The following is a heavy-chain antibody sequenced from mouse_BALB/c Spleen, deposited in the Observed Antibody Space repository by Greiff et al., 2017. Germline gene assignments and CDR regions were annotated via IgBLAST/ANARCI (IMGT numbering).Heavy chain of an antibody. V-gene: IGHV5-6-4*01. CDR3: TRDGGDYDGLFAY. Sequence: EVQRVESGGGLVKPGGSLKLSCAASGFTFSSYTMSWVRQTPGKRLEWVATISSGGSNTYYPDSVKGRFTISRDNAKNTLYLQMSSLKSEDTAMYYCTRDGGDYDGLFAYWGQGTLVTVSA. CDR2: ISSGGSNT. CDR1: GFTFSSYT. D-gene: IGHD2-4*01. J-gene: IGHJ3*01.